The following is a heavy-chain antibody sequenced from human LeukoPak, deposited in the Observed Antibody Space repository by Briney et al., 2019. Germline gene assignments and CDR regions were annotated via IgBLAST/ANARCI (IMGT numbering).Heavy chain of an antibody. Sequence: GESPKISCKGSGYSFSSYWIAWVRQMPGKGLEWMGVIYPRDSRTTYSPSFQDQVPISADKSISTAYLQWTSLKASDTAMYYCARHLSDITSSPNYWGPGTLVTVSS. J-gene: IGHJ4*02. CDR1: GYSFSSYW. D-gene: IGHD2-2*01. CDR3: ARHLSDITSSPNY. V-gene: IGHV5-51*01. CDR2: IYPRDSRT.